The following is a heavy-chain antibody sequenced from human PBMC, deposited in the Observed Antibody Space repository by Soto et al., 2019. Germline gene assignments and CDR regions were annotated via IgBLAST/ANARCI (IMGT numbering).Heavy chain of an antibody. J-gene: IGHJ4*02. CDR1: GFTFSSYS. Sequence: QVQLVESGGGVVQPGRSLRLSCAASGFTFSSYSIHWVRQAPGKGLEWVAVISYDGKNQYYADSVRGRFTISRDNSKNTLYLQMNSLKPEDTAVYYCATHPVYYDNSDYYSEYWGQGTLVTVSS. V-gene: IGHV3-30*04. D-gene: IGHD3-22*01. CDR2: ISYDGKNQ. CDR3: ATHPVYYDNSDYYSEY.